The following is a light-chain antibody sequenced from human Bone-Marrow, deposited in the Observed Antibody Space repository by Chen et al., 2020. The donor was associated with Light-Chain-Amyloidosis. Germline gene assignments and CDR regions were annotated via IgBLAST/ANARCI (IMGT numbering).Light chain of an antibody. CDR1: QSVGDN. Sequence: EIVMTQSPATLSVSPGESATLSCRASQSVGDNLAWYQQRPGQAPRLLIYRASTRATGIPARFSGSGSGTDFTLTISSLQPEDLAVYYCQQHYAWPLTFGGGTKVEI. V-gene: IGKV3-15*01. CDR2: RAS. CDR3: QQHYAWPLT. J-gene: IGKJ4*01.